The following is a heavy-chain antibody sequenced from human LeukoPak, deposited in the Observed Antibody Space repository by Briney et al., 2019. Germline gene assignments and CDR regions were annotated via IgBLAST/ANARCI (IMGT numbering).Heavy chain of an antibody. CDR3: ARETKYGGYSYGFPDY. J-gene: IGHJ4*02. Sequence: GGSLRLPCAASGFTVSNNYMNWVRQAPGKGLEWVSVIYSGGSTYYADSVKGRFTISRHNSNNTLYLQMNSLRDEDTAVYYCARETKYGGYSYGFPDYWGQGTPVTVSS. V-gene: IGHV3-53*04. CDR1: GFTVSNNY. D-gene: IGHD5-18*01. CDR2: IYSGGST.